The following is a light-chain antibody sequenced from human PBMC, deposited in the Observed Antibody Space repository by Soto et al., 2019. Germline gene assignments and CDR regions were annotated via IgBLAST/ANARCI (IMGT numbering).Light chain of an antibody. CDR2: EVR. Sequence: QSVLTQPASVSGPPGQSITISRTGTSSDVGGYNHVSWYQQHPGKAPKLIIYEVRNRPSGVSNRLSGSKSGNTASLTISGLQADDEADYYCCSYTSSSIRVFGGGTK. CDR1: SSDVGGYNH. J-gene: IGLJ3*02. V-gene: IGLV2-14*01. CDR3: CSYTSSSIRV.